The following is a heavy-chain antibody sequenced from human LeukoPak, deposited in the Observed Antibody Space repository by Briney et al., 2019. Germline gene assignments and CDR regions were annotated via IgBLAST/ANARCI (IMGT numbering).Heavy chain of an antibody. D-gene: IGHD5-24*01. J-gene: IGHJ3*02. Sequence: GGSLRLSCAASGFSFSTYSMNWVRQVPGKGLEWVSSISKTSVYIYYADSLKGRFTVSRDNAKNSLYLQMNSLRAEDTAVYYCARGQAGGYTILNGFDIWGQGTMVTVSS. CDR3: ARGQAGGYTILNGFDI. CDR1: GFSFSTYS. CDR2: ISKTSVYI. V-gene: IGHV3-21*01.